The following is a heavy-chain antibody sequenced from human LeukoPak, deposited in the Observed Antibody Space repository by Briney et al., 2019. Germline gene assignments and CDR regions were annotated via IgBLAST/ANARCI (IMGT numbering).Heavy chain of an antibody. D-gene: IGHD3-3*01. CDR2: ISGSGGRT. CDR1: GFTFSSYA. J-gene: IGHJ5*02. V-gene: IGHV3-23*01. CDR3: APWGDFWSGYPPNDWFDP. Sequence: GGSPRLSCAASGFTFSSYAMSWVRQAPGKGLEWVSAISGSGGRTFYADSVKGRFTISRDNSKNTLHLQMNSLRAEDTAVYYCAPWGDFWSGYPPNDWFDPWGQGTLVTVSS.